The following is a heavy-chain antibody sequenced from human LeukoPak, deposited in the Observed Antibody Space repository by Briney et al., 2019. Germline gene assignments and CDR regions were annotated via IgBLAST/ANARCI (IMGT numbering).Heavy chain of an antibody. Sequence: GGSLRLSCAASGFSFNSDWMDWVRQAPGKGLEWVANIKQDGSEKNYVDSVKGRFTISRDNAKNSLYLQMNSLRAEDTAVYYCARLRYSDYWGQGTLVTVPS. CDR2: IKQDGSEK. J-gene: IGHJ4*02. V-gene: IGHV3-7*03. D-gene: IGHD2-21*01. CDR3: ARLRYSDY. CDR1: GFSFNSDW.